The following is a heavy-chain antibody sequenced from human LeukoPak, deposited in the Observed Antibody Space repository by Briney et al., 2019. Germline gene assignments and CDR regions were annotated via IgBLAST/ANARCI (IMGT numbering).Heavy chain of an antibody. CDR2: ISYDGITK. CDR1: GFIFSTSA. Sequence: GGSLRLSCAASGFIFSTSAMHWVRLDPGKGLEWVAVISYDGITKYYADSVKGRFTISRDNSKNTLYLQMNSLRAEDTAVYYCARDPCSGGSCYFQHWGQGTLVTVSS. D-gene: IGHD2-15*01. CDR3: ARDPCSGGSCYFQH. V-gene: IGHV3-30*04. J-gene: IGHJ1*01.